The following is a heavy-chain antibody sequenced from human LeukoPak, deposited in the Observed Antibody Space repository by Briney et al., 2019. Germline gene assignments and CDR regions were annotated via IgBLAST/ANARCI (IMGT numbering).Heavy chain of an antibody. D-gene: IGHD6-25*01. CDR1: GFILSSKS. CDR2: ISYGSGTI. CDR3: ARDFSPGQRFYFDY. J-gene: IGHJ4*02. Sequence: GGSLRLSCAASGFILSSKSMNWVRQAPGKGLEWVSYISYGSGTIYYADSVKGRFTISRDNAKNSLYLQMNSLRDEDTAVYYCARDFSPGQRFYFDYWGQGTLVTASS. V-gene: IGHV3-48*02.